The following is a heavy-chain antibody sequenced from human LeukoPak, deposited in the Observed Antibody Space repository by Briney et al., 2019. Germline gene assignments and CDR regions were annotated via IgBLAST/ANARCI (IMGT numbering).Heavy chain of an antibody. D-gene: IGHD5-12*01. CDR1: GGSFSGYY. J-gene: IGHJ4*02. V-gene: IGHV4-34*01. CDR2: INHSGST. CDR3: AREAWRNALNY. Sequence: SETLSLTCAVYGGSFSGYYWSWIRQPPGKGLEWIGEINHSGSTNYNPSLKSRVTISVDTSKNQFSLKLSSVTAADTAVYYCAREAWRNALNYWGQGTLVTVPS.